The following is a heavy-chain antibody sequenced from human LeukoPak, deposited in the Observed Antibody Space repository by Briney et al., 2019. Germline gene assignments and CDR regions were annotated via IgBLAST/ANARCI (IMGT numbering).Heavy chain of an antibody. CDR1: GGSISSYY. V-gene: IGHV4-59*08. Sequence: SESLSLTCTVSGGSISSYYWSWIRQPPGKGLEWIGYIYYSGSTNYNPSLKSRVTISVDTSKNQFSLKLSSVTAADTAVYYCARHGGWASTFDYWGQGTLVSVST. D-gene: IGHD1-1*01. J-gene: IGHJ4*02. CDR3: ARHGGWASTFDY. CDR2: IYYSGST.